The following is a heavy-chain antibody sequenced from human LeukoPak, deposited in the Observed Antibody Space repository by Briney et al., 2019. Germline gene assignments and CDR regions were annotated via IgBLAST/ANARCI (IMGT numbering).Heavy chain of an antibody. Sequence: ASVKVSCKASGYTFTSYDINWVRQATGQGLEWMGWISAYNGNTNYAQKLQGRVTMTTDTSTSTAYMELRSLRSDDTAVYYCATGSGYDQLGSPRYMDVWGKGTTVTVSS. V-gene: IGHV1-18*01. CDR1: GYTFTSYD. D-gene: IGHD5-12*01. J-gene: IGHJ6*03. CDR2: ISAYNGNT. CDR3: ATGSGYDQLGSPRYMDV.